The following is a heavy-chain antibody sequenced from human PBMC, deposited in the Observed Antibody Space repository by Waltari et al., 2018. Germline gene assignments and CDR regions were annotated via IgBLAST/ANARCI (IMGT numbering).Heavy chain of an antibody. J-gene: IGHJ4*02. D-gene: IGHD1-1*01. CDR3: AKYLEDDY. V-gene: IGHV3-43*01. Sequence: EVQLVESGGVVVQPGGSLRLSCAASGFTFDDYTMHWVRQAPGKGLEWFSLISWDGGSTDYADSVKGRVTISRDNSKNSLYLQMNSLRTEDTALYYCAKYLEDDYWGQGTLVTVSS. CDR2: ISWDGGST. CDR1: GFTFDDYT.